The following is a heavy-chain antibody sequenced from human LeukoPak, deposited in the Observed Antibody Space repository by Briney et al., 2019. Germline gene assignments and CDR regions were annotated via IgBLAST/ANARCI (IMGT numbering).Heavy chain of an antibody. CDR3: ARHVVRGVIRPHYFDY. V-gene: IGHV4-59*08. CDR2: VYQSGTT. CDR1: GGSISSYY. D-gene: IGHD3-10*01. Sequence: SETLSLTCNVSGGSISSYYWSWIRQSPGKELEWIGYVYQSGTTSYSPSLKSRVTISVDTSKNQFSLKLSSVTAADTAVYYCARHVVRGVIRPHYFDYWGQGTLVTVSP. J-gene: IGHJ4*02.